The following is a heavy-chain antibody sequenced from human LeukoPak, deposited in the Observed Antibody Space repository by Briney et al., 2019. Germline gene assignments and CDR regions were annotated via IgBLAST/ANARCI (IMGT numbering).Heavy chain of an antibody. J-gene: IGHJ4*02. CDR2: INVSGGST. V-gene: IGHV3-23*01. CDR3: AKDQYCTSTSCYVGY. Sequence: GGSLRLSCAASGFTFSNYAMSWVRQAPGKGLEWVSGINVSGGSTFYADSVRGRFAISRDNSKNTLYLQMNSLRAEDTAVYYCAKDQYCTSTSCYVGYWGQGTLVTVSS. CDR1: GFTFSNYA. D-gene: IGHD2-2*01.